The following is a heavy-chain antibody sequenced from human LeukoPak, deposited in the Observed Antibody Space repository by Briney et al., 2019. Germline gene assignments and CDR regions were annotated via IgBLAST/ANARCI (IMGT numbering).Heavy chain of an antibody. CDR1: GVSISSGDYY. CDR3: HTLGYDYGLTDAFDI. D-gene: IGHD4-17*01. Sequence: PSETLSLTCTVSGVSISSGDYYWIWIPQPPGKGLEWIVYIYYSGSTYYNPSLKSRVTISVDTSKNQFSLKLSSVTAADTAVYYCHTLGYDYGLTDAFDIWGQGTMVTVSS. CDR2: IYYSGST. V-gene: IGHV4-30-4*01. J-gene: IGHJ3*02.